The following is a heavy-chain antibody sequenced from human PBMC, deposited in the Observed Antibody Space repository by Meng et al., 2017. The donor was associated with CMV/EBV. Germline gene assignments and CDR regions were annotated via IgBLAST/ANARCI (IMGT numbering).Heavy chain of an antibody. V-gene: IGHV3-9*01. CDR2: ISWNRGSI. J-gene: IGHJ4*02. D-gene: IGHD3-22*01. Sequence: SLMISRAASGFTFDAFAMHWVRPAPGKGLEWVSGISWNRGSIGYEDSVYGRFTNSRDNAKNSLYLQTNSLRAEDTDLYYCAKDIGAVYYDSSDYFDYWGQGTLVTVSS. CDR3: AKDIGAVYYDSSDYFDY. CDR1: GFTFDAFA.